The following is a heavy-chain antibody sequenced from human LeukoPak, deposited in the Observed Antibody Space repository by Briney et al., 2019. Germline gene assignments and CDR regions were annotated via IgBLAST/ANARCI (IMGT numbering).Heavy chain of an antibody. CDR2: MSPDGSEK. CDR1: GITFSSYW. CDR3: AMRNYKYNWGAYFSPHFDY. Sequence: GGSLRLSCAGSGITFSSYWINWVRQAPGKGLEWVANMSPDGSEKYYVDSVKGRFTISRDNGKNSLYLQMNSLRVEDTAVYSCAMRNYKYNWGAYFSPHFDYWGQGTLVTVSS. D-gene: IGHD1-20*01. J-gene: IGHJ4*02. V-gene: IGHV3-7*02.